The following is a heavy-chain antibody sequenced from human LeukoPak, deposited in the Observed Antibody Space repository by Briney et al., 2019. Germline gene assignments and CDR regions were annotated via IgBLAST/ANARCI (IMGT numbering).Heavy chain of an antibody. J-gene: IGHJ4*02. CDR1: GGSISSSSYY. CDR2: IYYSGST. V-gene: IGHV4-61*01. CDR3: ARDRGHFFDY. Sequence: SETLSLTCTVSGGSISSSSYYWGWIRQPPGKGLEWIGYIYYSGSTNYNPSLKSRVAISVDTSKNQFSLKLSSVTAADTAVYYCARDRGHFFDYWGQGTLVTVSS.